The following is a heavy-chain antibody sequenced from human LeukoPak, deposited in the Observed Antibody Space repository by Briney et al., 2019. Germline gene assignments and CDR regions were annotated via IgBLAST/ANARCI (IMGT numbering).Heavy chain of an antibody. Sequence: SETLSLTCTVSGGSISGYYWSWIRQPPGTGLEWIGYIYYSGSTNYNPSLKSRVTMSVDTSKNQFSLKLSSVTAADTAVYYCARGRKGYSSDFDCWGQGTPVTVSS. CDR1: GGSISGYY. J-gene: IGHJ4*02. D-gene: IGHD5-18*01. CDR3: ARGRKGYSSDFDC. CDR2: IYYSGST. V-gene: IGHV4-59*12.